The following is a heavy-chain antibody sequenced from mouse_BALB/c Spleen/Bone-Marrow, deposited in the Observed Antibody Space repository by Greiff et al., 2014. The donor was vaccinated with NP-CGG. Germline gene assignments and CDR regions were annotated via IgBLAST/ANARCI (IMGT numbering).Heavy chain of an antibody. CDR3: ARDGYGSSD. CDR2: ISSGGSYT. D-gene: IGHD1-1*01. Sequence: VPLKESGGVLVKPGGSLKLSCAASGFTFSTYVMSWVRQSPEKRLEWVAEISSGGSYTYYPDTVTGRFTISRDNAENTLYLEMSSLRSEDTAMYYCARDGYGSSDWGQGTLVTVSA. V-gene: IGHV5-9-4*01. CDR1: GFTFSTYV. J-gene: IGHJ3*01.